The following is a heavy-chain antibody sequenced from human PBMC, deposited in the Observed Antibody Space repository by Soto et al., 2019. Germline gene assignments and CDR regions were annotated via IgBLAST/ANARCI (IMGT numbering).Heavy chain of an antibody. D-gene: IGHD1-1*01. J-gene: IGHJ4*02. CDR2: INPNSGDT. Sequence: ASVKVSCKASGYTFTGYYMHWVRQAPGQGLEWMGWINPNSGDTDYAQKLQGRVTMTRDTSISTAYMEVSRLTSDDTAFYYCARDRERLVPTFDYWGQGTLVTVSS. CDR3: ARDRERLVPTFDY. CDR1: GYTFTGYY. V-gene: IGHV1-2*02.